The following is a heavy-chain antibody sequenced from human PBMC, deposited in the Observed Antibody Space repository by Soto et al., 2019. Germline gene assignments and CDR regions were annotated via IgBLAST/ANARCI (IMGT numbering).Heavy chain of an antibody. D-gene: IGHD5-18*01. CDR2: IYPGDSDT. V-gene: IGHV5-51*01. CDR1: GYSFTSYW. J-gene: IGHJ6*02. Sequence: PGESLKISCKGSGYSFTSYWIGWVRQMPGKGLEWMGIIYPGDSDTRYSPSFQGQVTISADKSISTAYLQWSSLKASDTAMYYCARAGYSYGPGRYYYYGMVVSGQGTTVTVSS. CDR3: ARAGYSYGPGRYYYYGMVV.